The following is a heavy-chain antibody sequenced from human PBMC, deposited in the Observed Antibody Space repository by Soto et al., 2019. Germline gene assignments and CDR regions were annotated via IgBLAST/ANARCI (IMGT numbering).Heavy chain of an antibody. J-gene: IGHJ3*02. Sequence: SVNVSCKASGGTFSSYAISWVRQAPGQGLEWMGGIIPIFGTANYAQKFQGRVTITADESTSTAYMELSSLRSEDTAVYYCARWAIGGYSYGNAFDIWGQGTMVTVSS. V-gene: IGHV1-69*13. CDR2: IIPIFGTA. CDR3: ARWAIGGYSYGNAFDI. CDR1: GGTFSSYA. D-gene: IGHD5-18*01.